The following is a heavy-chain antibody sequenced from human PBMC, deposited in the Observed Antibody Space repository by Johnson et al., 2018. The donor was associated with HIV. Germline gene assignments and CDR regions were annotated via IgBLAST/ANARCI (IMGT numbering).Heavy chain of an antibody. Sequence: EKLVESGGGVVRPGGSLRLSCAASGFTFSSYDMHWVRQAPGKCLEWVAVLSSGGRTGYAASVNGRFTISSDHAKNSLYLQMNSLRAEDTALYYCARSVGYYDSSGYYYVDAFDNWGQGTMVTVSS. V-gene: IGHV3-20*04. CDR3: ARSVGYYDSSGYYYVDAFDN. CDR2: LSSGGRT. J-gene: IGHJ3*02. D-gene: IGHD3-22*01. CDR1: GFTFSSYD.